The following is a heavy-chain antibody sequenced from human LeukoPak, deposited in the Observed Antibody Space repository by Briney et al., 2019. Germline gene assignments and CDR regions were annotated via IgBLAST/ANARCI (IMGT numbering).Heavy chain of an antibody. CDR1: GFSLSNYW. CDR3: ARETRGSYVPGLDS. Sequence: SGGSLRLSCAASGFSLSNYWISWVRQAPGKGLEWVANIKLDGSEKYYVNSVKGRFTISRDNAKNSLNLQTNSLRAEDTAVYYCARETRGSYVPGLDSWGQGTLVTVSS. J-gene: IGHJ4*02. V-gene: IGHV3-7*01. D-gene: IGHD1-26*01. CDR2: IKLDGSEK.